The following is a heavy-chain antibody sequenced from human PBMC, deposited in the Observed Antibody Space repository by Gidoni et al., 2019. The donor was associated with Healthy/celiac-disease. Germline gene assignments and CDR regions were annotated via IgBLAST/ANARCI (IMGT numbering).Heavy chain of an antibody. CDR3: AKDSLSSGWYQRNDYYYGMDV. J-gene: IGHJ6*02. CDR1: GFTFSSYA. CDR2: ISGSGGST. Sequence: EVQLVESGGGLVQPGGSLRLSCAASGFTFSSYAMSWVRQAPGKGLEWVSAISGSGGSTYYADSVKGRFTISRDNSKNTLYLQMNSLRAEDTAVYYCAKDSLSSGWYQRNDYYYGMDVWGQGTTVTVSS. D-gene: IGHD6-19*01. V-gene: IGHV3-23*04.